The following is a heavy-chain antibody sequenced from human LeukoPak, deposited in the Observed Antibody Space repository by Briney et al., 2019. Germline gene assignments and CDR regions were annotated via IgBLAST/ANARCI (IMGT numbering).Heavy chain of an antibody. V-gene: IGHV4-59*01. CDR2: IYYSGST. CDR1: GVSISIYY. J-gene: IGHJ3*02. CDR3: ARALQPGVYAFDI. D-gene: IGHD6-13*01. Sequence: SETLSLTCTVSGVSISIYYWTWIRQPPGGVLGWVGYIYYSGSTNYNPSLKSRVTISVDTSKNQFSLKLSSVTAADTAVYYCARALQPGVYAFDIWGQGTMVTVSS.